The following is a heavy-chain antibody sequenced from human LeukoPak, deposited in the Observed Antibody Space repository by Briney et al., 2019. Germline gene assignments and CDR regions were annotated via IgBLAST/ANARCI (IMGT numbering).Heavy chain of an antibody. J-gene: IGHJ4*02. CDR1: GGSISSGDYY. CDR2: IYYSGST. D-gene: IGHD4-11*01. CDR3: ARSWGYSNYLGGDYFDY. V-gene: IGHV4-30-4*08. Sequence: PSETLSLTCTVSGGSISSGDYYWSWIRQPPGKGLEWIGYIYYSGSTYYNPSLKSRVTISVDTSKNQFSPKLSSVTAADTAVYYCARSWGYSNYLGGDYFDYWGQGTLVTVSS.